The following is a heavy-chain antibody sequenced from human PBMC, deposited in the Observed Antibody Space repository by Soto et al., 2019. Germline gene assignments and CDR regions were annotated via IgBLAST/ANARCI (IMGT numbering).Heavy chain of an antibody. Sequence: SETLSLTCTVSGGSISSGGYYWNWIRQHPGKGLEWIGHIYYSGSTYYNPSLKSRVTISVDTSKNQFSLKLTSVTAADTAVYYCARTIYFYDSTAYYYFDYWCQGTLVTVPS. CDR2: IYYSGST. D-gene: IGHD3-22*01. V-gene: IGHV4-31*03. J-gene: IGHJ4*02. CDR3: ARTIYFYDSTAYYYFDY. CDR1: GGSISSGGYY.